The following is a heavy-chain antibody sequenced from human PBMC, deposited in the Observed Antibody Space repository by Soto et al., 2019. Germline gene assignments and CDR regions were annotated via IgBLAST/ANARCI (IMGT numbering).Heavy chain of an antibody. CDR1: GFTFSSYS. CDR3: ARDLHDYVSFRFDP. D-gene: IGHD3-16*01. J-gene: IGHJ5*02. CDR2: ISSSSSFI. V-gene: IGHV3-21*01. Sequence: EVQLVESGGGLVKPGGSLRLSCAASGFTFSSYSMNWVRQAPGKGLEWVSSISSSSSFIYYADSVKGRFTISRDNAKNSLYLQRNSLRAEDTAVYYCARDLHDYVSFRFDPWGQGNLVTVSS.